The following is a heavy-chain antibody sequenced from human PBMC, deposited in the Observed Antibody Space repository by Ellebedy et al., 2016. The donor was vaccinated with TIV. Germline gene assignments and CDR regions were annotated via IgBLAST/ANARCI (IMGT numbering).Heavy chain of an antibody. CDR2: VNPQGTST. D-gene: IGHD1-14*01. V-gene: IGHV3-74*01. CDR1: GFTFNTYW. CDR3: LRGRNGNHGLFDL. J-gene: IGHJ4*02. Sequence: GGSLRLSXVASGFTFNTYWMHWVRQTPGKGLVWVTRVNPQGTSTNYADSMKGRFTISRDNAKDTLYLQMNSLTVEDTAVYYCLRGRNGNHGLFDLWGQGALVTVSP.